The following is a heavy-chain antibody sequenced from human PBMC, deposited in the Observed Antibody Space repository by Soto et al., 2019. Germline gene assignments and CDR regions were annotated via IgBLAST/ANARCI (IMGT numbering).Heavy chain of an antibody. CDR1: GGSFSGYY. V-gene: IGHV4-34*01. D-gene: IGHD2-2*02. J-gene: IGHJ4*02. CDR3: ARATLGYCSSTSCYNFDY. CDR2: INHSGST. Sequence: QVQLQQWGAGLLKPSETLSLTCAVYGGSFSGYYWSWIRQPPGKGLEWIGEINHSGSTNYNPSLKSHVTISVDPSKNQFSLTLSSVTAADTAVYYCARATLGYCSSTSCYNFDYWGQGTLVTVSS.